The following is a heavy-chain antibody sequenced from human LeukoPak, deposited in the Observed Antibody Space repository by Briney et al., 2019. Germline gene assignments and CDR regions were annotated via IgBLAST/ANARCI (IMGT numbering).Heavy chain of an antibody. V-gene: IGHV4-4*09. Sequence: ETLSLTCTVSGGSISSYYWSWIRQPPGKGLEWIGYIYTSGSTNYNPSLKSRVTISVDTSKNQFSLKLSSVTAADTAVYYCARVGGWTTVTTIDYWGQGTLVTVSS. CDR3: ARVGGWTTVTTIDY. CDR1: GGSISSYY. J-gene: IGHJ4*02. CDR2: IYTSGST. D-gene: IGHD4-17*01.